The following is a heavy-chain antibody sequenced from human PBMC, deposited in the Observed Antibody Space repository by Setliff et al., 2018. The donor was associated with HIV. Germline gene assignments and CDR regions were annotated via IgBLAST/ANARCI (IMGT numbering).Heavy chain of an antibody. V-gene: IGHV1-18*01. CDR3: ARDHFFSNAFDI. CDR2: IGPYNGDT. Sequence: ASVKVSCKTSGYTFTSYGISWLRQAPGQGLEWMGWIGPYNGDTNYAQRLQGRVTVTTDTSTSTVYMELRSLRSDDTAIYYWARDHFFSNAFDIWGQGTMVTVSS. J-gene: IGHJ3*02. CDR1: GYTFTSYG. D-gene: IGHD3-3*01.